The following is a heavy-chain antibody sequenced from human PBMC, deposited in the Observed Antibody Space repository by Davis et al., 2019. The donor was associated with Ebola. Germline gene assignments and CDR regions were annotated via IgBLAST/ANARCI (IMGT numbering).Heavy chain of an antibody. CDR1: GGSISSGDYY. J-gene: IGHJ6*02. CDR3: ASLRRAYYYYGMDV. CDR2: IYYSGST. Sequence: SETLSLTCTVSGGSISSGDYYWSWIRQPPGKGLEWIRYIYYSGSTYYNPSLKSRVTISVDTSKNQFSLKLSSVTAADTAVYYCASLRRAYYYYGMDVWGQGTTVTVSS. V-gene: IGHV4-30-4*01.